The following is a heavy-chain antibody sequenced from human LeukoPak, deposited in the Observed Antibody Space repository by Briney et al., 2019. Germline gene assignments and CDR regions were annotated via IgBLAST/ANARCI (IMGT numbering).Heavy chain of an antibody. V-gene: IGHV4-39*07. CDR1: GGSISSSSYY. D-gene: IGHD3-3*01. CDR2: VYYGGRT. Sequence: SETLSLTCTVSGGSISSSSYYWGWIRQPPGKGLEWIGSVYYGGRTYYNPSLMSRVTILVDTSKNQFSLKLTSVTAADTAVYYCARAVTIFGAVTKFDPWGQGTLVTVSS. J-gene: IGHJ5*02. CDR3: ARAVTIFGAVTKFDP.